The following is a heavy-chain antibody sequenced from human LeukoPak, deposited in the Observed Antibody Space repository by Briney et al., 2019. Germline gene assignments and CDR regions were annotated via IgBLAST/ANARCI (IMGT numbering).Heavy chain of an antibody. CDR2: ISWNSGSI. CDR1: GFTFDDYA. CDR3: ARAGEFLYYFDY. Sequence: GRSLRLSCAASGFTFDDYAMHWVRQAPGKGLEWVSGISWNSGSIGYADSVKGRFTISRDNAKNSLYLQMNSLRAEDTAVYYCARAGEFLYYFDYWGQGTLVTVSS. V-gene: IGHV3-9*01. J-gene: IGHJ4*02. D-gene: IGHD2-21*01.